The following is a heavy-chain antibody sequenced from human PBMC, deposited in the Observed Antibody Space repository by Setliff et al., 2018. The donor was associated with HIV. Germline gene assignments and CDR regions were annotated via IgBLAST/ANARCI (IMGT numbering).Heavy chain of an antibody. CDR2: ISSSGRT. D-gene: IGHD6-13*01. Sequence: PSETLSLTCTVSGASISSYYWSWIRQPPGKGLEWIGYISSSGRTSYNPSLKSRVTMSLDTSKNQYSLKVNSVTAADTAVYYCARETSSSWFDYWGQGSLVTVSS. V-gene: IGHV4-4*08. CDR3: ARETSSSWFDY. J-gene: IGHJ4*02. CDR1: GASISSYY.